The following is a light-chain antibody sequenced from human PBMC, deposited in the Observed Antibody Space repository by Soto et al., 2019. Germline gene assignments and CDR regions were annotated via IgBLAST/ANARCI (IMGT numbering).Light chain of an antibody. Sequence: QSALTQPPSASGSPGQSVTISCTGTSSDIGAYNYVSWYQQHPGQAPKLMIHEVSKRPSGVPDRFSGSKSGNTASLTVSGLQAEDEADYYCSSYAGSNERWVFGVGTKLTVL. CDR1: SSDIGAYNY. J-gene: IGLJ3*02. CDR2: EVS. V-gene: IGLV2-8*01. CDR3: SSYAGSNERWV.